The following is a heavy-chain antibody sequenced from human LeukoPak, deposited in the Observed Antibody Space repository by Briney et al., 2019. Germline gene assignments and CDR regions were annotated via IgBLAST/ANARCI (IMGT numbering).Heavy chain of an antibody. CDR3: ARVWCSGGSCYLGKGDY. J-gene: IGHJ4*02. CDR1: GYTFTGYY. CDR2: INPNSGGT. D-gene: IGHD2-15*01. Sequence: ASVKVSCKASGYTFTGYYMHWMRQAPGQGLEWMGWINPNSGGTNYAQKFQGRVTMTRDTSISTAYMELSRLRSDDTAVYYCARVWCSGGSCYLGKGDYWGQGTLVTVSS. V-gene: IGHV1-2*02.